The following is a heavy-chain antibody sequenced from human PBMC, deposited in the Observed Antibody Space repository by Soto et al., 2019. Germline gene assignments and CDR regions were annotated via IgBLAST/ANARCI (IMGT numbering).Heavy chain of an antibody. CDR3: ARHVPAAGYYYGMDV. CDR1: AGTFSSYA. Sequence: QVQLVQSGAEVKKPGSSVKVSCKASAGTFSSYAISWVRQAPGQGLEWMGGIIPIFGTANYAQKFQGRVTITADESTSTAYVELSSLRSEDTAVYYCARHVPAAGYYYGMDVWGQGTTVTVSS. CDR2: IIPIFGTA. V-gene: IGHV1-69*12. J-gene: IGHJ6*02. D-gene: IGHD2-2*01.